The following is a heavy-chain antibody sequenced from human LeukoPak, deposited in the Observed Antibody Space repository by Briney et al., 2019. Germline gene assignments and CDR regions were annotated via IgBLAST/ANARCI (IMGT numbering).Heavy chain of an antibody. V-gene: IGHV3-23*01. CDR3: ARLYAGLSDY. Sequence: PGGSLRLSCAASGFTFSSYAMSWVRQAPGKGLEWVSAISASGGSTYYADSAKGRFTISRDNSKNTLFLQMNSLRADDTAVYYCARLYAGLSDYWGQGTLVTVSS. CDR1: GFTFSSYA. J-gene: IGHJ4*02. CDR2: ISASGGST. D-gene: IGHD5/OR15-5a*01.